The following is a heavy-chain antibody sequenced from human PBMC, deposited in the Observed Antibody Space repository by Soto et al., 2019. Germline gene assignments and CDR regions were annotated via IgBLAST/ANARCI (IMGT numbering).Heavy chain of an antibody. J-gene: IGHJ6*02. CDR1: GGSFSGYY. V-gene: IGHV4-34*09. Sequence: SETLSLTCAVYGGSFSGYYWSWIRQPPGKGLEWIGHIFYSGTTYYNPSLKSRLTISVDTSKNHFSLRLTSVTAADTAVYYCARDLWVEPELYYYGMDVWGQGTTVTVSS. D-gene: IGHD1-1*01. CDR3: ARDLWVEPELYYYGMDV. CDR2: IFYSGTT.